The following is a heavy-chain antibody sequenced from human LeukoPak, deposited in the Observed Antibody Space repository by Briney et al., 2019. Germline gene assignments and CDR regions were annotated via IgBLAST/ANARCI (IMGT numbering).Heavy chain of an antibody. D-gene: IGHD3-22*01. CDR3: AGDRNYYDSSGYPGELDP. J-gene: IGHJ5*02. Sequence: ASVKVSCKASGYTFTGYYMHWVRQAPGQGLEWMGWINPNSGGTNYAQKFQGWVTMTRDTSTSTVYMELSSLRSEDTAVYYCAGDRNYYDSSGYPGELDPWGQGTLVTVSS. CDR1: GYTFTGYY. CDR2: INPNSGGT. V-gene: IGHV1-2*04.